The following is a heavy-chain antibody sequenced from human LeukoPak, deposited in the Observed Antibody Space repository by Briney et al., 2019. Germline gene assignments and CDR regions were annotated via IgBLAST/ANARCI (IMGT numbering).Heavy chain of an antibody. D-gene: IGHD3-22*01. V-gene: IGHV1-69*04. CDR3: ARANLSDYDSSGYYFDY. CDR2: IIPILGIA. CDR1: GGTFSSYA. J-gene: IGHJ4*02. Sequence: SVKVSCKASGGTFSSYAISWVRQAPGQGLEWMGRIIPILGIANYAQKFQGRVTITADKSTRTAYMELSSLRSEDTAVYYCARANLSDYDSSGYYFDYWGQGTLVTVSS.